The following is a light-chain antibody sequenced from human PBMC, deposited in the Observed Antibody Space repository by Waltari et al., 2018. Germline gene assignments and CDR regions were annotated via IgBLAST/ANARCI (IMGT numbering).Light chain of an antibody. V-gene: IGKV3-11*01. Sequence: VLTQSPATLSLSPGERATLSCRASQDVVTYLAWYQQGLGQAPGLLIYDASTRATGIPARFSGSGAGTDFTLTIDSLDPEDSAVYFCQQRSNWPPTFGQGTRLEIK. CDR3: QQRSNWPPT. CDR2: DAS. J-gene: IGKJ5*01. CDR1: QDVVTY.